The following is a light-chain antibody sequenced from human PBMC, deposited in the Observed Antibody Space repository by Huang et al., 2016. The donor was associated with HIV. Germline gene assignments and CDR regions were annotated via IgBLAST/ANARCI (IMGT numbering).Light chain of an antibody. Sequence: DIVLTQSPATLSLSPGQRATLSCRASQTINNYLVWYQQKPGQAPRLLIYDSFNRATGIPARFSGSGAGTDVTLTINTLEPEDFAVYYCQQRGAWPLTFGGGTKVEIK. CDR1: QTINNY. CDR3: QQRGAWPLT. J-gene: IGKJ4*01. CDR2: DSF. V-gene: IGKV3-11*01.